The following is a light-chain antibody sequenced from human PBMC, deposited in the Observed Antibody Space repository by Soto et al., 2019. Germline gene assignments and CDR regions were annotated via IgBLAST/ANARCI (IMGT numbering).Light chain of an antibody. CDR1: QSVSSN. Sequence: EIVMTQSPATLSVSPGERATLSCRASQSVSSNLAWYQQKPGQAPRLLIYGASTRATGIPARFSGSGSGTAFTLTFSSLQSEDFAVYYCQHYNNWALTFGQGTRLEIK. V-gene: IGKV3-15*01. CDR2: GAS. J-gene: IGKJ5*01. CDR3: QHYNNWALT.